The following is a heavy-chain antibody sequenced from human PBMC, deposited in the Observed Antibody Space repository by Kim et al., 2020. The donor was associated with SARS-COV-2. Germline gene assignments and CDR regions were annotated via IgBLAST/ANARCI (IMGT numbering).Heavy chain of an antibody. D-gene: IGHD1-26*01. J-gene: IGHJ3*02. CDR3: AKDSLRGATHDAFDI. V-gene: IGHV3-43*01. CDR1: GFTFDDYT. Sequence: GGSLRLSCAASGFTFDDYTMHWVRQAPGKGLEWVSLISWDGGSTYYADSVKGRFTISRDNSKNSLYLQMNSLRTEDTALYYCAKDSLRGATHDAFDIWGQGTMVTVSS. CDR2: ISWDGGST.